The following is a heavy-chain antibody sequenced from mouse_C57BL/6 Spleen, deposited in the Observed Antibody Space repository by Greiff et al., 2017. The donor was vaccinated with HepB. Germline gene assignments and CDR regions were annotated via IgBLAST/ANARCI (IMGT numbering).Heavy chain of an antibody. Sequence: QVQLQQPGAELVRPGSSVKLSCKASGYTFTSYWMDWVKQRPGQGLEWIGNIYPSDSETHYNQKFKDKATLTVDKSSSTAYMQLSSLTSEDSAVYYCAREGGTTVVATRYFDVWGTGTTVTVSS. D-gene: IGHD1-1*01. CDR1: GYTFTSYW. V-gene: IGHV1-61*01. CDR3: AREGGTTVVATRYFDV. J-gene: IGHJ1*03. CDR2: IYPSDSET.